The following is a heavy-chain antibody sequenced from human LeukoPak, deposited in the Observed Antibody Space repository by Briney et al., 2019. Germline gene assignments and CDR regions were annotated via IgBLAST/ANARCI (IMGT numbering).Heavy chain of an antibody. D-gene: IGHD2-15*01. CDR2: IYYSGST. CDR1: GGSISSYY. CDR3: ARVVVVAATLPYYYYMDV. J-gene: IGHJ6*03. Sequence: SETLSLTCTVSGGSISSYYWSWIRQPPGKGLEWIGYIYYSGSTNYNPSLKSRVTISVDTSKNQLPLKLSSVTAADTAVYYCARVVVVAATLPYYYYMDVWGKGTTVTVSS. V-gene: IGHV4-59*01.